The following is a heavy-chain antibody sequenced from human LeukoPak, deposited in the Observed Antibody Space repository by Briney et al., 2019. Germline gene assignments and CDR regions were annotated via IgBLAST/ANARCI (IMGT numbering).Heavy chain of an antibody. J-gene: IGHJ4*02. Sequence: ASVTVSCKASGGTFSSYAISWVRQAPGQGLEWMGRIIPILGIANYAQKFQGRVTITADKSTSTAYMELSSLRSEDTAVYYCARDDRDTAMVDYWGQGTLVTVSS. D-gene: IGHD5-18*01. V-gene: IGHV1-69*04. CDR3: ARDDRDTAMVDY. CDR1: GGTFSSYA. CDR2: IIPILGIA.